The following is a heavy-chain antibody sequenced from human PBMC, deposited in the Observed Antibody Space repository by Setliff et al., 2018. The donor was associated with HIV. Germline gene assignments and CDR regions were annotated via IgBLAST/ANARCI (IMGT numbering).Heavy chain of an antibody. CDR2: INHSGST. V-gene: IGHV4-34*01. CDR1: GGSFSGYY. J-gene: IGHJ6*02. CDR3: ARDHIVATIRDYYYGMDV. D-gene: IGHD5-12*01. Sequence: SETLSLTCAVYGGSFSGYYWSWIRQPPGKGLEWIGEINHSGSTNYNPSLKSRVTISVDTSKNQFSLKLNSVTAADTAVYYCARDHIVATIRDYYYGMDVWGQGTTVTVSS.